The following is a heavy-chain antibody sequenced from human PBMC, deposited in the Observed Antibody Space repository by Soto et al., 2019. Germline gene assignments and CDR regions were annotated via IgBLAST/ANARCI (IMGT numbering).Heavy chain of an antibody. CDR1: GFTFSSYA. CDR3: SNDGGGWYGRDAFDI. D-gene: IGHD6-19*01. CDR2: ISGSGGST. Sequence: PGGSLKLSSAASGFTFSSYAMSHVLQAPGKGLEWVSAISGSGGSTYYADSVKGRFTISRDNSKKTLYLQMNSLRAEDTVVYYCSNDGGGWYGRDAFDIWGQGTMVTVS. V-gene: IGHV3-23*01. J-gene: IGHJ3*02.